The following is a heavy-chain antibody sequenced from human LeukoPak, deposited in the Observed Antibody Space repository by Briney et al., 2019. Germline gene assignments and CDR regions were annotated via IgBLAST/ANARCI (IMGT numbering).Heavy chain of an antibody. CDR3: AREVADYGDHVFDS. V-gene: IGHV6-1*01. D-gene: IGHD4-17*01. CDR1: GDSVSSNSAG. Sequence: SQTLSLTCAISGDSVSSNSAGWNWIRQSPSRGLEWLGRTYYRSKWYNDFAPSVRNRITINPDTSKNQFSLQLTSVTPDDTAVYYCAREVADYGDHVFDSWGQGTLVTVSS. J-gene: IGHJ5*01. CDR2: TYYRSKWYN.